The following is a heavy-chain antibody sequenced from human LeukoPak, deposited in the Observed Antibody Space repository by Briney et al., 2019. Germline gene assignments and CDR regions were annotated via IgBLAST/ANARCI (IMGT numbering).Heavy chain of an antibody. D-gene: IGHD5-18*01. V-gene: IGHV4-34*01. J-gene: IGHJ4*02. CDR2: VNHSGST. Sequence: PSETLSLTCTVSGGSISSYYWSWIRQPPGKGLEWIGEVNHSGSTNYNPSLKSRVTISVDTSKNQFSLKLSSVTAADTAVYYCARSYGDHWGQGTLVTVSS. CDR1: GGSISSYY. CDR3: ARSYGDH.